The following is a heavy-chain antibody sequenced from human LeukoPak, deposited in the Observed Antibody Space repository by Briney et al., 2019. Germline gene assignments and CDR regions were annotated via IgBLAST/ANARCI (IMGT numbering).Heavy chain of an antibody. V-gene: IGHV3-23*01. D-gene: IGHD1-1*01. CDR3: AKKSGNPSGWFDP. CDR2: ITGSGGST. J-gene: IGHJ5*02. CDR1: GFTFSSYA. Sequence: GGSLRLSCAASGFTFSSYAMSWVRQAPGKGLEWVSTITGSGGSTYYADSVKGRFTISRDNFKNTLYLQMNSLRTEDTAVYYCAKKSGNPSGWFDPWGQGTLVTVSS.